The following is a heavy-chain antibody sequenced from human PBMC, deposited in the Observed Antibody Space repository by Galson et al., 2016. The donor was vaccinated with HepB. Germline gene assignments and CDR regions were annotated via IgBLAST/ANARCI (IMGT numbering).Heavy chain of an antibody. CDR3: ARDECSTTTCYSDYYYYHGLDV. D-gene: IGHD2-2*01. CDR2: ISGSGRTI. CDR1: GFTFSDYY. Sequence: SLRLSCAASGFTFSDYYMSWIRQAPGKGLEWISYISGSGRTIYYPDSMRGRFTVSRDNAKNSLFLQLNSLRAEDTAVYYCARDECSTTTCYSDYYYYHGLDVWCKGTTVTVSS. V-gene: IGHV3-11*01. J-gene: IGHJ6*04.